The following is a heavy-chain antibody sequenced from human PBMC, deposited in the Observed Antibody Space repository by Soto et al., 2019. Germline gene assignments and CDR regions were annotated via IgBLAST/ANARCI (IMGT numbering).Heavy chain of an antibody. V-gene: IGHV4-30-4*01. CDR1: GGSVSSGDYF. CDR2: IYDSGSS. CDR3: AREKGYISGPKNFDS. Sequence: SETLSLTCTVSGGSVSSGDYFWSWIRQPPGKGREWIGYIYDSGSSYYNPSLKGRVTMSVDTSKNQFSLKLRSVTAADTAMYYCAREKGYISGPKNFDSWGQGTPVTVSS. D-gene: IGHD5-12*01. J-gene: IGHJ4*02.